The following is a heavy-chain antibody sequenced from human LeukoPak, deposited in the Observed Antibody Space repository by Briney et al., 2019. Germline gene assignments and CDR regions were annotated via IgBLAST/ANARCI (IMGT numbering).Heavy chain of an antibody. CDR3: ARDSRGCSSTSCYSYGMDV. D-gene: IGHD2-2*01. CDR2: IHYSGST. V-gene: IGHV4-31*03. J-gene: IGHJ6*02. CDR1: GGSISSGGYY. Sequence: SETLSLTCTVSGGSISSGGYYWSWIRQHPGKGLEWIGYIHYSGSTYYNPSLKSRVTISVDTSKNQFSLKLSSVTAADTAVYYCARDSRGCSSTSCYSYGMDVWGQGTTVTVSS.